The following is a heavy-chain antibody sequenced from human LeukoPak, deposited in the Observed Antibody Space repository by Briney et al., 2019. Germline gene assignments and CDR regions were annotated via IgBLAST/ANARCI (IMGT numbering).Heavy chain of an antibody. J-gene: IGHJ4*02. CDR2: IYTSGST. D-gene: IGHD4-17*01. CDR1: GGSISSGSYY. CDR3: ARRRRGDYGRGYFDY. Sequence: SETLSLTCTVSGGSISSGSYYWSWIRQPAGKGLEWIGRIYTSGSTNYNPSLKSRVSISVDTSKNQFSLKLSSVTAADTAVYYCARRRRGDYGRGYFDYWGQGTLVTVSS. V-gene: IGHV4-61*02.